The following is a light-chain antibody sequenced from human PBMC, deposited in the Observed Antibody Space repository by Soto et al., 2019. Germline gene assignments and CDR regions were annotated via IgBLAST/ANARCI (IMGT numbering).Light chain of an antibody. CDR2: DVS. CDR1: SKEVGGYNR. V-gene: IGLV2-18*02. CDR3: PSYVSGSAYV. Sequence: HSVLNHPPSVFRSPGQSVAISCTGNSKEVGGYNRVSWYQQAPGKAPKLLIYDVSNRPSGGSTRFSGSKSGNTASLTISGLQAEDEDYYYCPSYVSGSAYVFGPGTKV. J-gene: IGLJ1*01.